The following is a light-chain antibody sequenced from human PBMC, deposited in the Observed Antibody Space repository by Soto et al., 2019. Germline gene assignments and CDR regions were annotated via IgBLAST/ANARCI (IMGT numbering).Light chain of an antibody. CDR3: LLFYRNAVF. Sequence: QAVVTQEPSLTVSPGGTVTLTCASSTGAVTSGYFPNWFQQKPGQAPRALIYSTSSKRSWTPAHFSGSLLGGKAALTLSGVQPEDEADYYCLLFYRNAVFFGGGTKLTVL. J-gene: IGLJ2*01. CDR2: STS. CDR1: TGAVTSGYF. V-gene: IGLV7-43*01.